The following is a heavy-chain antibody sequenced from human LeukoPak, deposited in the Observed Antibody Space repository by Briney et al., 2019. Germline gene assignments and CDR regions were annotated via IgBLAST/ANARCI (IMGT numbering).Heavy chain of an antibody. Sequence: GASVKVSCKASGYTFTGYYMHWVRQAPGQGLEWMGWINPKSGGTNYAQNFQGRVTMTGDTSISTAYMELSGLRSDDRAVYYCVRDAIAAAGTGGWGQGTLVTVSS. CDR3: VRDAIAAAGTGG. CDR2: INPKSGGT. J-gene: IGHJ4*02. CDR1: GYTFTGYY. V-gene: IGHV1-2*02. D-gene: IGHD6-13*01.